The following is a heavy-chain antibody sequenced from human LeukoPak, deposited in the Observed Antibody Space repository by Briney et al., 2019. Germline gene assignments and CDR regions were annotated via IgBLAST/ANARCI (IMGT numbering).Heavy chain of an antibody. J-gene: IGHJ4*02. D-gene: IGHD3-22*01. Sequence: GGSLRLSCAASGFTFSSYGMHWVRQAPGKGLEWVAVIWYDGSNKYYADSVKGRFTISRDNSKNTLYLQMSSLRAEDTAVYYCAKEKSYYYDSSGYIPYYFDYWGQGTLVTVSS. V-gene: IGHV3-33*06. CDR1: GFTFSSYG. CDR2: IWYDGSNK. CDR3: AKEKSYYYDSSGYIPYYFDY.